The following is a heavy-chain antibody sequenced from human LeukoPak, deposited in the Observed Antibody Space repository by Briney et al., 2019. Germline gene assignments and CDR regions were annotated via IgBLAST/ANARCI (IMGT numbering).Heavy chain of an antibody. J-gene: IGHJ4*02. CDR2: IITIFGTA. D-gene: IGHD5-24*01. CDR1: GGTVSSYA. Sequence: SVKVSCKASGGTVSSYAMSWVRQAPGQGLEWMGGIITIFGTANYAQKVQGRVTITVDGYTRTTYMELRRLRSEDAAVYYCSSVKMATITPQYYLDYWGQGTLVTVS. CDR3: SSVKMATITPQYYLDY. V-gene: IGHV1-69*13.